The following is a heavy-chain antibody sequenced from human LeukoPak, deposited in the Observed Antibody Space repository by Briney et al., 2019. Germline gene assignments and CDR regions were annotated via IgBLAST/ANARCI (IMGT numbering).Heavy chain of an antibody. CDR2: FDPEDGET. CDR1: GYTLTELS. Sequence: ASVKVSCKVSGYTLTELSMHWVRQAPGKGLEWMGGFDPEDGETIYAQKFQGRVTMTEDTSTDTAYMELSSLRSEDTAVYYCALGYSSSWTFDYWGQGTLVTVSS. J-gene: IGHJ4*02. D-gene: IGHD6-13*01. V-gene: IGHV1-24*01. CDR3: ALGYSSSWTFDY.